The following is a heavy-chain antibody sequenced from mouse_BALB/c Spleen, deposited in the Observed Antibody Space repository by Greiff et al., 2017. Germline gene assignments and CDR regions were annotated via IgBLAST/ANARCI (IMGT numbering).Heavy chain of an antibody. V-gene: IGHV1-69*02. Sequence: VQLQQPGAELVRPGASVKLSCKASGYTFTSYWINWVKQRPGQGLEWIGNIYPSDSYTNYNQKFKDKATLTVDKSSSTAYMQLSSPTSEDSAVYYCTRRGYYGNYWYFDVWGAGTTVTVSS. D-gene: IGHD2-1*01. CDR1: GYTFTSYW. CDR3: TRRGYYGNYWYFDV. J-gene: IGHJ1*01. CDR2: IYPSDSYT.